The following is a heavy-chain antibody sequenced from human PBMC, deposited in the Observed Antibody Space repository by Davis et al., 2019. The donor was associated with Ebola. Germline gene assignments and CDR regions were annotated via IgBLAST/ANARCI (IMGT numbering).Heavy chain of an antibody. J-gene: IGHJ5*02. Sequence: GESLKISCAASGFTFSSYGMHWVRQAPGKGLEWVAVIWYDGSNKYYADSVKGRFTISRDNSKNTLYLQMNSLRAEDTAVYYCAKDPQLFYDFWSGYFFDPWGQGTLVTVSS. CDR3: AKDPQLFYDFWSGYFFDP. D-gene: IGHD3-3*01. CDR2: IWYDGSNK. V-gene: IGHV3-33*06. CDR1: GFTFSSYG.